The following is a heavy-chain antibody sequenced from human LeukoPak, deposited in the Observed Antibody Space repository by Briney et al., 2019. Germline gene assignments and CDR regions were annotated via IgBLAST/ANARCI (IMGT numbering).Heavy chain of an antibody. CDR3: ARDLGYCSGGSCLIFDY. CDR2: INPNSGGT. D-gene: IGHD2-15*01. CDR1: GYTFTSYY. J-gene: IGHJ4*02. Sequence: ASVKVSCKASGYTFTSYYMHWVRQAPGQGLEWMGWINPNSGGTNYAQKFQGRVTMTRDTSISTAYMELSRLRSDDTAVYYCARDLGYCSGGSCLIFDYWGQGTLVTVSS. V-gene: IGHV1-2*02.